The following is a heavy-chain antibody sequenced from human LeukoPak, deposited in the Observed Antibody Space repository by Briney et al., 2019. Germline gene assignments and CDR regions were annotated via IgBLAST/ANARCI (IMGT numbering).Heavy chain of an antibody. J-gene: IGHJ4*02. CDR2: IYYSGSS. V-gene: IGHV4-59*01. CDR3: ARVVRNPYYYGSGSYQKQKYYFDY. D-gene: IGHD3-10*01. Sequence: SETLSLTCTVSGASISTYYWTWIRQPPGKGLEWIGYIYYSGSSDYNPSLKSRVTISVDTSKNQFSLKLSSVTAADTAVYYCARVVRNPYYYGSGSYQKQKYYFDYWGQGTLVTVSS. CDR1: GASISTYY.